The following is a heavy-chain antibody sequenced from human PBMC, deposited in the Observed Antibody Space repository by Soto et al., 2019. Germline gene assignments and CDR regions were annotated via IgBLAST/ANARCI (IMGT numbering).Heavy chain of an antibody. V-gene: IGHV3-23*01. CDR2: ISGSGGST. CDR3: AKDAVTDYYYYYYGMDV. CDR1: GFTFSSYA. Sequence: PGGSLRLSCAASGFTFSSYAMSWVRQAPGKGLEWVSAISGSGGSTYYADSVKGRFTISRDNSKNTLYLQMNSLRAEDTAVYYCAKDAVTDYYYYYYGMDVWGQGTTVTVSS. D-gene: IGHD4-4*01. J-gene: IGHJ6*02.